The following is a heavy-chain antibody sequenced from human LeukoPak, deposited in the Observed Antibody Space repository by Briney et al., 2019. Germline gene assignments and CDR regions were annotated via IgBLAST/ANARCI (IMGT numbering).Heavy chain of an antibody. CDR2: MYRGDRT. Sequence: GGSLRLSCAASGFNVSSNYMSWVRQAPGKGLEWVSFMYRGDRTYYTDSVKGRFTMSRDDMKRTVYLQMDSLRAEDTAVYYCARSECTAGSCNWFDPWGQGTPVSVSP. CDR3: ARSECTAGSCNWFDP. V-gene: IGHV3-66*01. J-gene: IGHJ5*02. D-gene: IGHD2-8*02. CDR1: GFNVSSNY.